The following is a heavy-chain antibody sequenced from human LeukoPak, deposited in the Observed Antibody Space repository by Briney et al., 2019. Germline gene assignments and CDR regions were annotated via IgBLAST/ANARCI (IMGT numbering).Heavy chain of an antibody. Sequence: GGSLRLSCAASGFTFSSCAMSWVRQAPGKGLVWVSSISGSGASTYYADSVKGRFTISRDNYKNTLYLQMNSLRAEDTAVYFCAKGENYFYYSGMDVRGQGTTVTVSS. CDR1: GFTFSSCA. V-gene: IGHV3-23*01. J-gene: IGHJ6*02. CDR3: AKGENYFYYSGMDV. CDR2: ISGSGAST.